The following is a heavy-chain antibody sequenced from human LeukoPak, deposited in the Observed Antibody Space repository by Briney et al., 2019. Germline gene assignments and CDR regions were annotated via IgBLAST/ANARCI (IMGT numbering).Heavy chain of an antibody. Sequence: GASVKVSCKASGYTFTSYDINWLRQATGQGLEWMGWMNPNSGNTGYAQKFQGRVTMTRNTSISTAYMELSSLRSEDTAVYYCARGRRDILTGYYYFDYWGQGTLVTVSS. CDR1: GYTFTSYD. CDR2: MNPNSGNT. J-gene: IGHJ4*02. V-gene: IGHV1-8*01. D-gene: IGHD3-9*01. CDR3: ARGRRDILTGYYYFDY.